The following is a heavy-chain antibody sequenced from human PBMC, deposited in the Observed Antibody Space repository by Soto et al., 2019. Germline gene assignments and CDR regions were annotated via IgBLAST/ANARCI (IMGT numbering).Heavy chain of an antibody. CDR2: ITGSGDRT. D-gene: IGHD5-12*01. J-gene: IGHJ4*02. V-gene: IGHV3-23*01. CDR3: AKDRFSGYDTGY. CDR1: GFTFSSYA. Sequence: GGSLRLSCTASGFTFSSYAMSWVRQVPGKGLEWVSSITGSGDRTYYADSGKGRFTISRDNSRDTLYLQMYSLRPEDTAVYYCAKDRFSGYDTGYWGQGTLVTVSS.